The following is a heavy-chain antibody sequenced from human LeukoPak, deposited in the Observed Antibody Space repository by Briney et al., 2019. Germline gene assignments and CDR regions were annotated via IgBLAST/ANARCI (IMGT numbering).Heavy chain of an antibody. CDR1: GGSLSSYY. D-gene: IGHD6-13*01. V-gene: IGHV4-59*08. J-gene: IGHJ5*02. CDR2: IYYSGST. Sequence: SETLSLTCTVSGGSLSSYYWSWIRQPPGKGLEWIGYIYYSGSTKYNPSLKSRVTISVDTSKNQFSLKLSSVTAADTAVYFCARQWQQLKNWFDPWGQGTLVTVSS. CDR3: ARQWQQLKNWFDP.